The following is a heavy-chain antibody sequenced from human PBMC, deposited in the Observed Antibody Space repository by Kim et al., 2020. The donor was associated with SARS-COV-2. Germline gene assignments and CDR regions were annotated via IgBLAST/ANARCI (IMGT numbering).Heavy chain of an antibody. D-gene: IGHD1-26*01. CDR3: AKDRYSGSYYADFDY. CDR1: GFTFSSYG. Sequence: GGSLRLSCAASGFTFSSYGMHWVRQAPGKGLEWMAVISYDGSNKYYADSVKGRFTISRDNSKNTLYLQMNSLRAEDTAVYYCAKDRYSGSYYADFDYWGQGTLVTVSS. J-gene: IGHJ4*02. V-gene: IGHV3-30*18. CDR2: ISYDGSNK.